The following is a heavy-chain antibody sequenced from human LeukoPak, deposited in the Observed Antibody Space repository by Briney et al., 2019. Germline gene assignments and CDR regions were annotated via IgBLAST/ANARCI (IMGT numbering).Heavy chain of an antibody. CDR3: AKEYCSSTSCYTNYYYYYGMDV. J-gene: IGHJ6*02. D-gene: IGHD2-2*02. Sequence: PGGSLRLSCAASGFTLSRYAMGWVRQAPGKGLEWVSTFTGRGTNTYYADSVKGRFTISRDNSKNTLYLQMNSLRAEDTAVYYCAKEYCSSTSCYTNYYYYYGMDVWGQGTTVTVSS. CDR1: GFTLSRYA. V-gene: IGHV3-23*01. CDR2: FTGRGTNT.